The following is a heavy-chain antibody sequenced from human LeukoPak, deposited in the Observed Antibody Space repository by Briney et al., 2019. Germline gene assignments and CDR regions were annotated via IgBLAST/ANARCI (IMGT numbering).Heavy chain of an antibody. D-gene: IGHD3-22*01. CDR2: ISSSGSTI. J-gene: IGHJ6*02. Sequence: PGGSLRLSCAASGFTFSDYYMSWIRQAPGKGLEWVSYISSSGSTIYYADSVKGRFTISRDNAKNSLYLQMNSQRAEDTAVYYCASTAVDSSGYYGYGMDVWGQGTTVTVSS. CDR3: ASTAVDSSGYYGYGMDV. V-gene: IGHV3-11*01. CDR1: GFTFSDYY.